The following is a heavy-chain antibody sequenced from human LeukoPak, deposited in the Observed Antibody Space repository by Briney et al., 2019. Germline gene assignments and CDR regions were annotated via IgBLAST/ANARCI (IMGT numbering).Heavy chain of an antibody. CDR3: ARGDHFDWLPYFDY. CDR2: IYYSGST. CDR1: GGSISSYY. J-gene: IGHJ4*02. V-gene: IGHV4-59*01. Sequence: SETLSLTCTVSGGSISSYYWSWTRQPPGKGLEWIGYIYYSGSTNYNPSLKSRVTISVDTSKNQFSLKLSSVTAADTAVYYCARGDHFDWLPYFDYWGQGTLVTVSS. D-gene: IGHD3-9*01.